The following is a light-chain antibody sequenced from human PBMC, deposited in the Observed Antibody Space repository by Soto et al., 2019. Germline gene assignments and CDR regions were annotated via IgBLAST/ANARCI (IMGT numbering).Light chain of an antibody. J-gene: IGKJ2*01. CDR1: QSVTTN. Sequence: EIMMTQSPATLSASPGERATLSCRASQSVTTNLAWYQKKPGQAPRLLIYNAFTRATGIAARFSGSGSGTDFTLTISSLQSEDFAVYYCQQYNNWPPFTFGRGTKLEIK. CDR3: QQYNNWPPFT. CDR2: NAF. V-gene: IGKV3-15*01.